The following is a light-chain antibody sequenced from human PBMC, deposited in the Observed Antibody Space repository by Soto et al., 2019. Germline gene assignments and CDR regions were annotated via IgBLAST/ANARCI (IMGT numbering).Light chain of an antibody. CDR3: QQYGTAPWT. J-gene: IGKJ1*01. V-gene: IGKV3-20*01. CDR2: GGY. CDR1: QSVSSSY. Sequence: IVLTQSPGTLSLSPGERATLSCRASQSVSSSYLAWYQQKPGQAQRLLIYGGYSRETGIPDRFNGSGSGTDFTLTISRLEAEDFAVYYCQQYGTAPWTFGQGTKVEIK.